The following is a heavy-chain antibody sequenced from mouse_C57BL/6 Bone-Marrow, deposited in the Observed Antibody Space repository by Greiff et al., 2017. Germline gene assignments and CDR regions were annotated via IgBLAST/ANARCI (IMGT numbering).Heavy chain of an antibody. CDR1: GYTFTDYN. CDR3: ARKGTTDGSPYYFDY. D-gene: IGHD1-1*01. J-gene: IGHJ2*01. Sequence: EVQLQQSGPELVKPGASVKMSCKASGYTFTDYNMHWVKQSHGKSLEWIGYINPNNGGTSYNQKFKGKATLTVNKSSSTAYMELRSLTSEDSAVXYCARKGTTDGSPYYFDYWGQGTTLTVSS. CDR2: INPNNGGT. V-gene: IGHV1-22*01.